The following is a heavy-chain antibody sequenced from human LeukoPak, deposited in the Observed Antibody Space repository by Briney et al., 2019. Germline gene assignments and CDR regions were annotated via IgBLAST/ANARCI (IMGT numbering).Heavy chain of an antibody. V-gene: IGHV3-23*01. D-gene: IGHD3-10*01. Sequence: GGSLRLSCAASGFTFSNYAMNWVRQAPGRGLEWVSAISGSGGSTYYADSVKGRFTISRDNSKNTLYLQMNSLRAEDTAVYYCAKDPTGSYFDYWGQGTLVTVSS. CDR1: GFTFSNYA. J-gene: IGHJ4*02. CDR3: AKDPTGSYFDY. CDR2: ISGSGGST.